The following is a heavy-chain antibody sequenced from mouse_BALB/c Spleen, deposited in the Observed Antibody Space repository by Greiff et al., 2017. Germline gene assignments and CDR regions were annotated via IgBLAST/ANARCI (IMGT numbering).Heavy chain of an antibody. CDR2: ISDGGSYT. Sequence: DVHLVESGGGLVKPGGSLKLSCAASGFTFSDYYMYWVRQTPEKRLEWVATISDGGSYTYYPDSVKGRFTISRDNAKNNLYLQMSSLKSEDTAMYYCAREGWDYWGQGTTLTVSS. CDR1: GFTFSDYY. CDR3: AREGWDY. D-gene: IGHD1-1*02. J-gene: IGHJ2*01. V-gene: IGHV5-4*02.